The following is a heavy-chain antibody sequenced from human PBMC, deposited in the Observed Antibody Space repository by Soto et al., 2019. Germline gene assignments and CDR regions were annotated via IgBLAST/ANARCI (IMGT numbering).Heavy chain of an antibody. CDR3: AKSTGGTANGMNV. V-gene: IGHV3-9*01. CDR1: GFTFDEYG. D-gene: IGHD2-8*02. J-gene: IGHJ6*02. Sequence: EVPLVESGGGLVQPGRSLRLSCGASGFTFDEYGMHWVRQAPGKGLEWVSGISGNSGTIGYADSVKGRFTISRDNAKNPLYRQMSRLRAEETDLYYCAKSTGGTANGMNVWGQGTTVTVSS. CDR2: ISGNSGTI.